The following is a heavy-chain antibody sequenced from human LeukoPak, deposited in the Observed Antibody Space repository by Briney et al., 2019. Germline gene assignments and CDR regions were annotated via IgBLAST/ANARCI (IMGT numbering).Heavy chain of an antibody. J-gene: IGHJ4*02. V-gene: IGHV4-34*01. CDR3: ARTIAAALSY. Sequence: SSETLSLTCAVYGGSFSGSFWSWIRQPPGKGLEWIGEINHSGSTNYNPSLKSRVTISVDTSKNQFSLKLSSVTAADTAVYYCARTIAAALSYWGQGTLVTVSS. D-gene: IGHD2-15*01. CDR2: INHSGST. CDR1: GGSFSGSF.